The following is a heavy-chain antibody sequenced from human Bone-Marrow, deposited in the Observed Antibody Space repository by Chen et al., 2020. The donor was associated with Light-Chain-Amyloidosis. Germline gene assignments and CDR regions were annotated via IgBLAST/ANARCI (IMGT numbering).Heavy chain of an antibody. CDR1: GYTFTSYG. CDR3: ARFLFFSSLLSSLF. Sequence: QVQLVQSGIEVKRPGASVIVYCKASGYTFTSYGISWVRQAPEQGLEWMGWISSNNGEKDLAQPFQGRVTMTADTSTSTAYMELRSLRSDDTAVFSSARFLFFSSLLSSLFCGQAALVTVSS. J-gene: IGHJ4*02. CDR2: ISSNNGEK. V-gene: IGHV1-18*04.